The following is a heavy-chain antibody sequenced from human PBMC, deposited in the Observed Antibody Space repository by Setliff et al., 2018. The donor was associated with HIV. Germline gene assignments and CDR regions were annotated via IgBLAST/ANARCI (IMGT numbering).Heavy chain of an antibody. J-gene: IGHJ4*02. CDR1: GGSINSRSYY. CDR2: IYFSGTP. CDR3: ARRGMWSYETGGNPTATFDY. D-gene: IGHD2-8*02. Sequence: NPSETLSLTCTVSGGSINSRSYYWAWIRQPPGKGLEWVASIYFSGTPYYNPSLKNRVTISVDTSKNQFSLKLSSVTAADTAVYYCARRGMWSYETGGNPTATFDYWGQGVQVTVSS. V-gene: IGHV4-39*01.